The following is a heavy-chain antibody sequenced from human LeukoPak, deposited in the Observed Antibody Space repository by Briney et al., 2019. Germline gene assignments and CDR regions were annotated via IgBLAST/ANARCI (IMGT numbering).Heavy chain of an antibody. V-gene: IGHV4-39*01. Sequence: PSETLSLTCTVSGDSIRTTRYWGWIRQPPGKVLEWIGAVYFSGSTYYNPSLKSRVIISVDTSKNQYSLKLTSVTAADTAVYYCATQGYNNQTMDVWGQGTTVTVSS. J-gene: IGHJ6*02. CDR1: GDSIRTTRY. D-gene: IGHD5-24*01. CDR2: VYFSGST. CDR3: ATQGYNNQTMDV.